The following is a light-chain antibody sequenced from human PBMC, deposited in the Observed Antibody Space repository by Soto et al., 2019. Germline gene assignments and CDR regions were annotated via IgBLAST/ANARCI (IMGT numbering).Light chain of an antibody. CDR3: CSYAGSYV. V-gene: IGLV2-23*01. CDR1: SSDVGSYNL. J-gene: IGLJ1*01. Sequence: QSALTQPASVSGSPGQSITISCTGTSSDVGSYNLVSWYQQPPGKAPKLMIYEGSKRPSGVSNRFSGSKSGNTASLTISGLQAEDEADYYCCSYAGSYVFGTGTKLTVL. CDR2: EGS.